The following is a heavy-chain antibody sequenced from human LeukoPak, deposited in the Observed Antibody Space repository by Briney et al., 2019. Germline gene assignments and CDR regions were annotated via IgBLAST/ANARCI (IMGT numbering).Heavy chain of an antibody. V-gene: IGHV4-38-2*02. CDR1: GYSISSGYH. CDR3: VKTRDYYYYMDV. J-gene: IGHJ6*03. Sequence: SETLSLTCTVPGYSISSGYHWGWIRQPPGKGLEWIGSIYHSGSTYYNPSLKSRVTVSVDTSKNQFSLKLSSVTAADTAVYYCVKTRDYYYYMDVWGKGATVTVSS. CDR2: IYHSGST.